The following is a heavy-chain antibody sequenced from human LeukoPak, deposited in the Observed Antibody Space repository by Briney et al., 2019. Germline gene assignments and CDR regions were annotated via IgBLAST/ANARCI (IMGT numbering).Heavy chain of an antibody. Sequence: RSLRLSCAASGFTFSNFAMSWVRQAPGKGLEWVSAISGSGGRTNYADSVKGRFTISRDNSKNTLYLQMNSLRAEDTAVYYCARRYYYDSSGPFDYWGQGTLVTVSS. V-gene: IGHV3-23*01. CDR1: GFTFSNFA. CDR2: ISGSGGRT. CDR3: ARRYYYDSSGPFDY. J-gene: IGHJ4*02. D-gene: IGHD3-22*01.